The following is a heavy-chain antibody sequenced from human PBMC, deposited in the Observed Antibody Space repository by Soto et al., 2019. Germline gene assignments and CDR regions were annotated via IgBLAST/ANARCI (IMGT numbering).Heavy chain of an antibody. CDR1: GLTFNSYA. CDR3: AKRISGWYEIDY. V-gene: IGHV3-23*01. J-gene: IGHJ4*02. Sequence: GGSLRLSCVASGLTFNSYAMTWVRQAPGKGLEWVSAITGSGGSTYYADSVKGRFTISRDNSKNTLYLQMNSPRAEDTAVYYCAKRISGWYEIDYWGQGTLVTVSS. CDR2: ITGSGGST. D-gene: IGHD6-19*01.